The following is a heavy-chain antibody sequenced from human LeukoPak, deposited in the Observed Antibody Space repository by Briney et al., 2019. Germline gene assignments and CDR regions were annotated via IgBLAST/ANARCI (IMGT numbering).Heavy chain of an antibody. J-gene: IGHJ4*02. D-gene: IGHD3-16*01. CDR1: GGSISSYY. V-gene: IGHV4-59*01. Sequence: PSETLSLTCTVSGGSISSYYWSWIRQPPGKGLEWIGYIYYSGSTNYSPSLKSRVTISVDTSKNQLSLKLSSVTAADTAVYYCARAVGSPNDYWGQGTLVTVSS. CDR2: IYYSGST. CDR3: ARAVGSPNDY.